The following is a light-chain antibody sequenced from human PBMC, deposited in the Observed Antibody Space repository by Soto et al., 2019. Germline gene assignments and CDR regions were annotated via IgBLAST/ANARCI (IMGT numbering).Light chain of an antibody. J-gene: IGLJ1*01. Sequence: QPVLKQPASVNGLHRQSSPIFCRKTSSDVGAYNYVSWYQQYPGKAPKLMIYHVTDRPSGVSNPFSGSKSGNTASLTISGLQAEDEADYYCCSYTTSNTFVFGTGTKVTVL. V-gene: IGLV2-14*01. CDR1: SSDVGAYNY. CDR2: HVT. CDR3: CSYTTSNTFV.